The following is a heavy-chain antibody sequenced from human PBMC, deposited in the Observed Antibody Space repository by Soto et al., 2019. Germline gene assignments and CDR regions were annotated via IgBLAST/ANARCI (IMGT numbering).Heavy chain of an antibody. D-gene: IGHD1-1*01. Sequence: QVQLQQWGAGLLKPSETLSLTCAVYGGFVSSGSYYWSWIRQPPGKGLEWIGEVSHSGGTHFNPSLKSRVTLSVDTSKNQFSLKMSSVTAAATALYYCARVERGTATTVVDAFDIWGPGTMVTVSS. CDR3: ARVERGTATTVVDAFDI. CDR1: GGFVSSGSYY. J-gene: IGHJ3*02. V-gene: IGHV4-34*01. CDR2: VSHSGGT.